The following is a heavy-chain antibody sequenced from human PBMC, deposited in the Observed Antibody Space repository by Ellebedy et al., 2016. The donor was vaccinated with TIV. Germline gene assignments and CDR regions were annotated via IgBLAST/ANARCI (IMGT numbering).Heavy chain of an antibody. D-gene: IGHD6-13*01. CDR1: DFTFSNSW. CDR2: INSDGSST. Sequence: PGGSLRLSCAASDFTFSNSWMHWVREAPGKGLVWVSQINSDGSSTGYADSVKGRFTISRDNAKNTLYLQMNGLRAEDTAVYYCAREVWYPASWGQGTLVTVSS. CDR3: AREVWYPAS. V-gene: IGHV3-74*01. J-gene: IGHJ4*02.